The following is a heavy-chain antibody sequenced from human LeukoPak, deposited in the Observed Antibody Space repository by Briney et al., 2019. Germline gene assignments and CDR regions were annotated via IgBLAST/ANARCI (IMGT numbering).Heavy chain of an antibody. J-gene: IGHJ3*02. CDR3: ARGWELLSAFDI. V-gene: IGHV3-48*01. D-gene: IGHD1-26*01. Sequence: PGGSLRLSCAASGFTFSSYSMNWVRQAPGKGLEWVSYISSSSSTIYYADSVKGRFTISRDNAKNSLYLQMNSLRAEATAVYYCARGWELLSAFDIWGQGTMVTASS. CDR1: GFTFSSYS. CDR2: ISSSSSTI.